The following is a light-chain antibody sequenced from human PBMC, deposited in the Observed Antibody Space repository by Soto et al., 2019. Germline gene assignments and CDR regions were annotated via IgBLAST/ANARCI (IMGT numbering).Light chain of an antibody. V-gene: IGLV1-40*01. CDR2: GNS. J-gene: IGLJ1*01. CDR1: SSNIGAGYD. CDR3: YSFAGYIYV. Sequence: QPVLTQPPSVSGAPGQRVTISCTGSSSNIGAGYDVHWYQQLPGTAPKLLIYGNSNRPSGVPDRFSGSKSGTSASLAITGLQAEDEADYYCYSFAGYIYVFGTGTKLTVL.